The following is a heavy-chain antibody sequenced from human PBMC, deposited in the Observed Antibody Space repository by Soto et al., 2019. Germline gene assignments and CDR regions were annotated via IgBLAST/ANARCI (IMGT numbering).Heavy chain of an antibody. Sequence: GGSLRLSCAASGFTFSSYGKHWVRQAPGKGLEWVAVISYDGSNKYYADSVKGRFTISRDNSKNTLYLQMNSLRAEDTAVYYCAKDPQGRVYYYGMDVWGQGTTVTVSS. CDR2: ISYDGSNK. D-gene: IGHD2-15*01. V-gene: IGHV3-30*18. J-gene: IGHJ6*02. CDR3: AKDPQGRVYYYGMDV. CDR1: GFTFSSYG.